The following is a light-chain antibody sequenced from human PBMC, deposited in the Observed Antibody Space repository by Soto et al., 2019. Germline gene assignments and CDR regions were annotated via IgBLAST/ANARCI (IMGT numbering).Light chain of an antibody. CDR2: KAS. Sequence: DIQMTQSPSTLSASVGARFNITCRASQSISSWLAWYQQKPGKAPKLLIYKASSLESGVPSRFSGSGSGTEFTLTISSLQTDDFANYYCQQYNSYYTWTFGQGTKVDIK. J-gene: IGKJ1*01. V-gene: IGKV1-5*03. CDR1: QSISSW. CDR3: QQYNSYYTWT.